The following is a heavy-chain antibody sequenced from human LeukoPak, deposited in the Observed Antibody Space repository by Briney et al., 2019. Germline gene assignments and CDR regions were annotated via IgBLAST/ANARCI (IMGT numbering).Heavy chain of an antibody. Sequence: SETLSLTCTVSGGSISSYYWSWIRQPAGKGLEWIGRIYTSGSTNYNPSLKSRVTISVDTSKNQFSLKLSSVTAADTAVYYCARENYYDSSGYLDYWGQGTLVTVSS. CDR2: IYTSGST. J-gene: IGHJ4*02. CDR1: GGSISSYY. D-gene: IGHD3-22*01. V-gene: IGHV4-4*07. CDR3: ARENYYDSSGYLDY.